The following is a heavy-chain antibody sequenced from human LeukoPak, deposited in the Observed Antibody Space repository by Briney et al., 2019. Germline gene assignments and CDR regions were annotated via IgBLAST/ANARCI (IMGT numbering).Heavy chain of an antibody. CDR1: GGSISGSCCY. Sequence: SETLSLTCTVSGGSISGSCCYWGWIRQTPGKDLEWIGSTSYSGSTHYNPSFKSRVTVSVDTSKDQFFLNLSSVTAADTAVYYCSRTTGDSAIIAAHWGQGTLVTVSS. J-gene: IGHJ4*02. CDR2: TSYSGST. D-gene: IGHD3-16*01. CDR3: SRTTGDSAIIAAH. V-gene: IGHV4-39*01.